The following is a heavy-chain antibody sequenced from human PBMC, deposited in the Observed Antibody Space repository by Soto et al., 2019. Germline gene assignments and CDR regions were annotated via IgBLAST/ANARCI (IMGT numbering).Heavy chain of an antibody. CDR3: AKDLGPPSGSYTDS. Sequence: PGGSLRLSCAASGFSFSSYGMHWVRQAPSKGLEWLSVISYDGSHTHYADSVKGRFTISRDNSKNTLFLQMNSLRPDDTAIYYCAKDLGPPSGSYTDSWGPGTLVTVSS. CDR1: GFSFSSYG. D-gene: IGHD1-26*01. V-gene: IGHV3-30*18. CDR2: ISYDGSHT. J-gene: IGHJ4*02.